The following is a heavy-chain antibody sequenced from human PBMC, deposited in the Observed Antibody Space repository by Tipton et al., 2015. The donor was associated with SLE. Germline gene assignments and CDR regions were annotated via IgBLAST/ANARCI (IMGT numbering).Heavy chain of an antibody. CDR1: GYTFTSYG. CDR2: ISAYNGNT. V-gene: IGHV1-18*01. J-gene: IGHJ3*02. D-gene: IGHD1-26*01. Sequence: QVQLVQSGAEVKKLGASVKVSCKASGYTFTSYGISWVRQAPGQGLEWMGWISAYNGNTNYAQKLQGRVTMTTDTSTSTAYMELRSLRSDDKAVYYCARESRRYSGSPGAFDIWGQGTMVTVSS. CDR3: ARESRRYSGSPGAFDI.